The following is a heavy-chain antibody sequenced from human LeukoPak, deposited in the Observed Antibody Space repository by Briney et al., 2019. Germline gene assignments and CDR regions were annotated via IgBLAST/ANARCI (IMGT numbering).Heavy chain of an antibody. CDR1: GGTFSSYA. CDR2: IIPIFGTA. Sequence: GASVKVSCKASGGTFSSYAISWVRQAPGQGLEWMGGIIPIFGTANYAQKFQGRVTITADESTSTAYMELSRLRSDDTAVYYCARGRYFDSDAFDIWGQGTMVTVSS. V-gene: IGHV1-69*13. J-gene: IGHJ3*02. CDR3: ARGRYFDSDAFDI. D-gene: IGHD3-9*01.